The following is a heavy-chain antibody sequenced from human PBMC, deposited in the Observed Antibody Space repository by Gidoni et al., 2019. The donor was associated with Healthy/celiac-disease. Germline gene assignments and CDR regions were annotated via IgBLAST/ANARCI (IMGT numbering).Heavy chain of an antibody. D-gene: IGHD2-15*01. CDR3: AVAALNYYYYMDV. CDR1: RGSTVSGSYY. CDR2: IYTSGST. V-gene: IGHV4-61*02. J-gene: IGHJ6*03. Sequence: QVQLQESGPGLVTPSQSLPLTCPVSRGSTVSGSYYWSWIRQPAGTGLEWIGRIYTSGSTNYNPSLKSRVTISVDTSKNQFSLKLSSVTAADTAVYYCAVAALNYYYYMDVGGKGTTGTVSS.